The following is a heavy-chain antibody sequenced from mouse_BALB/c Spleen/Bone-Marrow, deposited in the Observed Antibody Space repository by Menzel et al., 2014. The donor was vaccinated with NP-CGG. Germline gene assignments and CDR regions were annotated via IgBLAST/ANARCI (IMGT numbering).Heavy chain of an antibody. CDR2: IRHKAKGDTT. V-gene: IGHV7-3*02. CDR3: ARDRNNDINWCFDV. J-gene: IGHJ1*01. CDR1: GFTFTDYY. Sequence: EVKVVESGGGLAQPGGSLRLSCATSGFTFTDYYMSWFRQPPGKALEWLGFIRHKAKGDTTEYIPSVKGRFTISRDNSKSILYLQMNTLRADDSAAYYCARDRNNDINWCFDVWGAGTTVTVSS. D-gene: IGHD1-2*01.